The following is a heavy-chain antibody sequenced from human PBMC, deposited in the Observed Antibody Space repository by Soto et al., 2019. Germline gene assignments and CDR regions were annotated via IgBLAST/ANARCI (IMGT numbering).Heavy chain of an antibody. Sequence: GGSLRLSCAASGFTFSSYAMHWVRQAPGKGLEWVAVISYDGSNKYYADSVKGRFTISRDNSKNKLYLQMNSLRAEDTVVYYCARPPYDSSGSHEGYWGQGTLVTVSS. CDR1: GFTFSSYA. V-gene: IGHV3-30-3*01. CDR2: ISYDGSNK. D-gene: IGHD3-22*01. J-gene: IGHJ4*02. CDR3: ARPPYDSSGSHEGY.